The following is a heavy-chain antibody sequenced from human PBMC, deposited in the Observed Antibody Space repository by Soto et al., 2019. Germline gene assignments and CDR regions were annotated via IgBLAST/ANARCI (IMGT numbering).Heavy chain of an antibody. J-gene: IGHJ4*02. CDR1: GFTFSSYT. CDR2: ISARGGST. D-gene: IGHD2-2*02. Sequence: GGSLRLSCAASGFTFSSYTMNWVRQAPGKGLEWVSLISARGGSTYYADSVKGRFTISRDNSKNTLYLQMNSLRAEDTAVYYCAKASYCSSTSCYTPFDYWGQGTLVTVSS. V-gene: IGHV3-23*01. CDR3: AKASYCSSTSCYTPFDY.